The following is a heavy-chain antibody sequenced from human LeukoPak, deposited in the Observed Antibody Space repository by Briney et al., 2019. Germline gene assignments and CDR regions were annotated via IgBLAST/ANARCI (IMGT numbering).Heavy chain of an antibody. CDR3: ARCRFYYYYYMDV. CDR2: IYTSGST. Sequence: PSETLSLTCTVSGGSISSGSYYWSWIRQPAGKGLEWIGRIYTSGSTNYNPSLKSRVTISADTSKNQFSLKLSSVTAADTAVYYCARCRFYYYYYMDVWGKGTTVTISS. V-gene: IGHV4-61*02. CDR1: GGSISSGSYY. J-gene: IGHJ6*03.